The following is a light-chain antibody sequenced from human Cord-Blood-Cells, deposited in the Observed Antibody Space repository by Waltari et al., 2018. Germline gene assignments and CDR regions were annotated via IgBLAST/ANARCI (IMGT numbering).Light chain of an antibody. J-gene: IGLJ3*02. CDR3: CSYAGSSTFWV. CDR2: EGS. Sequence: QSALTQPASVSRSPGQSITIYCTGTSSDVGSYNLVSWYQQHPGKAPKLMIYEGSKRPSGVSNRFSGSKSGNTASLTISGLQAEDEADYYCCSYAGSSTFWVFGGGTKLTVL. CDR1: SSDVGSYNL. V-gene: IGLV2-23*01.